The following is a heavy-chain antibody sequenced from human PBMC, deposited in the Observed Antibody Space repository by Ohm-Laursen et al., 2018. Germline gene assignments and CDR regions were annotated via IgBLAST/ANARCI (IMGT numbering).Heavy chain of an antibody. CDR1: GGSISSYY. V-gene: IGHV4-59*07. Sequence: SDTLSLTCSVSGGSISSYYWSWIRQPPGKGLEWIGYIYYSESTNYNPSLKSRVTISVDTSKNQFSLKLSSVTAADTAVYYCARVGDRRQKDLDYWGQGTLVTVSS. CDR3: ARVGDRRQKDLDY. D-gene: IGHD2-21*01. CDR2: IYYSEST. J-gene: IGHJ4*02.